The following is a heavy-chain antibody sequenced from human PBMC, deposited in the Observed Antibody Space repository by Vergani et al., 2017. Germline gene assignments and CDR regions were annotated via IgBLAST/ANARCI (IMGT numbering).Heavy chain of an antibody. CDR2: IYTSGST. CDR1: GGSISSYY. Sequence: QVQLQESGPGLVKPSETLSLTCTVSGGSISSYYWSWIRQPAGKGLEWIGRIYTSGSTNYNPSLKSRVTMSVDTSKNQFSLKLSSVTAADTAVYYCASDWRELGSGDAFDIWGQGTMVTVSS. J-gene: IGHJ3*02. V-gene: IGHV4-4*07. CDR3: ASDWRELGSGDAFDI. D-gene: IGHD1-26*01.